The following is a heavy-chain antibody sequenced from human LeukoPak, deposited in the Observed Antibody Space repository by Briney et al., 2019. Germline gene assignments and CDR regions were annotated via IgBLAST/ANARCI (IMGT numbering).Heavy chain of an antibody. D-gene: IGHD6-19*01. CDR2: IKPDGSEK. CDR1: GFTFSSYW. CDR3: ARAPGPLAVAGTDY. Sequence: GGSLRLSCAASGFTFSSYWMSWVRQAPGKGLEWVGNIKPDGSEKHYVDSVKGRLTIARDNAKNSLYLQMNSLRAEDTAVYYCARAPGPLAVAGTDYWGQGTLVTVSS. J-gene: IGHJ4*02. V-gene: IGHV3-7*01.